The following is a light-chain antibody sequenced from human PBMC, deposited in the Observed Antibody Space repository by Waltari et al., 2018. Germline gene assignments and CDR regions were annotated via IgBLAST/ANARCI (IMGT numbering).Light chain of an antibody. Sequence: QSVLTQPPSASGTPGQRVTTFCSGSSSNIGRNGVDWYQQLPGTAPKLLIYSNNQRPSVVPYRFAGSKSGISASLAISGLQSDDEADYYCAVWDDSLNGWVFGGGTKLTVL. CDR2: SNN. J-gene: IGLJ3*02. CDR1: SSNIGRNG. CDR3: AVWDDSLNGWV. V-gene: IGLV1-44*01.